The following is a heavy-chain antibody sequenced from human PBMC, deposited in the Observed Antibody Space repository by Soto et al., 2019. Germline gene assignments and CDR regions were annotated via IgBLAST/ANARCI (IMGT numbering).Heavy chain of an antibody. CDR2: IYYSGST. J-gene: IGHJ3*02. CDR1: GGSISSFY. D-gene: IGHD3-16*01. CDR3: ERGGGGFFDM. V-gene: IGHV4-59*01. Sequence: PSETLSLTCTVSGGSISSFYWSWIRQPPGKGLEWIGYIYYSGSTNYNPSLKSRVTISVDTSKNQFSLKLSSVTAADTAVYYCERGGGGFFDMGAQGTLLPVSS.